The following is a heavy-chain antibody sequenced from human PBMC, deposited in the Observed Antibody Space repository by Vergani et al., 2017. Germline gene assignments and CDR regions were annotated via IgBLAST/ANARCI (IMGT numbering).Heavy chain of an antibody. Sequence: QVQLVQSGAEVKKPGASVKVSCKASGYTFTSYAMHWVRQAPGQRLEWMGWINAGNGNTKYSQKFHGRVTITRDTSASTAYMELSSLRSEDTAVYYCARDLRQQLYDYWGQGTLVTVSS. D-gene: IGHD6-13*01. CDR3: ARDLRQQLYDY. CDR1: GYTFTSYA. J-gene: IGHJ4*02. CDR2: INAGNGNT. V-gene: IGHV1-3*01.